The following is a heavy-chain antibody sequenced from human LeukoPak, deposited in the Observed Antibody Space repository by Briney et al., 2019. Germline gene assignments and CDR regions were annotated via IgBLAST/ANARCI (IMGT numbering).Heavy chain of an antibody. J-gene: IGHJ4*02. CDR1: GGSISSYY. V-gene: IGHV4-59*01. Sequence: PSETLSLTCTVSGGSISSYYWSWIRQPPGKGLEWIGYIYYSGSTNYNPSLKSRVTISVDTSKNQFSLKLSSVTAADTAVYYCARETGWLQFEGGFDYWGQGTLVTVSS. CDR3: ARETGWLQFEGGFDY. CDR2: IYYSGST. D-gene: IGHD5-24*01.